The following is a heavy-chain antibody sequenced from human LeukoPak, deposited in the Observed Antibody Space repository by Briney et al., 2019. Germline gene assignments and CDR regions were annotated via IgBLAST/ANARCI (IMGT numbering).Heavy chain of an antibody. CDR2: MNPNSGNT. CDR3: ARGRRAARFVWAFWFDP. D-gene: IGHD6-6*01. J-gene: IGHJ5*02. Sequence: ASVKVSCKASGYTFTSYAMHWVRQAPGQRLEWMGWMNPNSGNTGYAQKFQGRVTMTRNTSISTAYMELSSLRSEDTAVYYCARGRRAARFVWAFWFDPWGQGTLVTVSS. CDR1: GYTFTSYA. V-gene: IGHV1-8*02.